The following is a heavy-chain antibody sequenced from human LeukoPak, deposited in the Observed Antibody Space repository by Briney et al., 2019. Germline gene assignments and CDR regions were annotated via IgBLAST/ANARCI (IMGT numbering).Heavy chain of an antibody. J-gene: IGHJ4*02. CDR1: GFTFSSYA. Sequence: GGSLRLSCAASGFTFSSYAMSWVRQPPGKGLEWVSAISGSGGSTYYADSVKGRFTISRDNSKNTLYLQMNSLRAEDTAVYYCARLKYSSGYFDYWGQGTLVTVSS. V-gene: IGHV3-23*01. D-gene: IGHD3-22*01. CDR3: ARLKYSSGYFDY. CDR2: ISGSGGST.